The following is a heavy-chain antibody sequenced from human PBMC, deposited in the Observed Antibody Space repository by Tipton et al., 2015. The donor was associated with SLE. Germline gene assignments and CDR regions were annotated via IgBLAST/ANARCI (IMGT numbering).Heavy chain of an antibody. Sequence: TLSLTCTVSGGSISSSSSYWGWIRQPPGKGLEWIGSIYFSGVTHYNPSLKNRVTISVDTSTNQFSLILTSVAAADTAVYSCASSTFLTTVFDFWGQGALVAVSS. CDR1: GGSISSSSSY. D-gene: IGHD2/OR15-2a*01. CDR3: ASSTFLTTVFDF. CDR2: IYFSGVT. J-gene: IGHJ4*02. V-gene: IGHV4-39*01.